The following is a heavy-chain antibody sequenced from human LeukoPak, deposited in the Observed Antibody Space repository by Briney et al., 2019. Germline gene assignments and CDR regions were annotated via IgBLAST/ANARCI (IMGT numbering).Heavy chain of an antibody. Sequence: SQTLSLTCTVSGGSISRGASYWGWSRQHRGQGLEWVGNIYYRGSTYYNPYLKSRIAISVDTSKNQFSLKMSSVTAVDSGVYFGARGVEAARCRSFDYWGQGTLVTVSS. CDR1: GGSISRGASY. V-gene: IGHV4-31*03. J-gene: IGHJ4*02. CDR2: IYYRGST. D-gene: IGHD6-25*01. CDR3: ARGVEAARCRSFDY.